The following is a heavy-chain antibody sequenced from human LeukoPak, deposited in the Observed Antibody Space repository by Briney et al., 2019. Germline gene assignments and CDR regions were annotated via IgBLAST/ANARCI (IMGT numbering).Heavy chain of an antibody. D-gene: IGHD5-24*01. J-gene: IGHJ3*02. V-gene: IGHV4-59*01. CDR3: ARVGGMTTINNAAFDI. CDR1: GGSFSGDY. CDR2: IYHSGST. Sequence: KTSETLSLTCAVYGGSFSGDYWTWIRQPPGKGLEWIGYIYHSGSTNYNPSLKSRVTISIDKSKKQFSLKLISVTAADTAIYYCARVGGMTTINNAAFDIWGQGTMVTVSS.